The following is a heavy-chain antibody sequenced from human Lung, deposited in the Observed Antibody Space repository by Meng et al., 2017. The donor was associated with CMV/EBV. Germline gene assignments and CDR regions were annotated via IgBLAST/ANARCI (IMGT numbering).Heavy chain of an antibody. CDR3: ARVDRAVDY. Sequence: SXTXSLXCTVSGASITSDDDFWIWIRQPPGKGLECIGYIHYSGSSHYNASLKSRLTMSVDTPKNQFSLKLNSVTAADTAVYYCARVDRAVDYWGQGTLVTVSS. CDR2: IHYSGSS. J-gene: IGHJ4*02. V-gene: IGHV4-30-4*02. D-gene: IGHD1-26*01. CDR1: GASITSDDDF.